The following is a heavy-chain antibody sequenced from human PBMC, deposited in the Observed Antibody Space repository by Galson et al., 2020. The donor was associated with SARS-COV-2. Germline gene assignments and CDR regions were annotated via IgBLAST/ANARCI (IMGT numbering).Heavy chain of an antibody. D-gene: IGHD3-9*01. CDR2: IYPGDSDT. J-gene: IGHJ4*02. CDR3: ARHSRYYDILTGRPTPIDY. V-gene: IGHV5-51*01. Sequence: SLKISCKGSGYSFTSYWIGWVRQMPGKGLEWMGIIYPGDSDTRYSPSFQGQVTISADKSISTAYLQWSSLKASDTAMYYCARHSRYYDILTGRPTPIDYWGQGTLVTVSS. CDR1: GYSFTSYW.